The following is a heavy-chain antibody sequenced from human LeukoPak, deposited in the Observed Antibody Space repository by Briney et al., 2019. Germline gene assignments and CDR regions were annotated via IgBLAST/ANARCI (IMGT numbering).Heavy chain of an antibody. V-gene: IGHV3-7*03. CDR2: INQDGSQK. D-gene: IGHD5-12*01. CDR1: GLILSSYG. Sequence: GGSLRLSCAASGLILSSYGIHWVRQAPGKGLEWVANINQDGSQKYYVDSVKGRFTISRDNAKNSLYLQMNSLKVEDTAVYYCARDNSGAYGDSGQGTLVTVSS. CDR3: ARDNSGAYGD. J-gene: IGHJ4*02.